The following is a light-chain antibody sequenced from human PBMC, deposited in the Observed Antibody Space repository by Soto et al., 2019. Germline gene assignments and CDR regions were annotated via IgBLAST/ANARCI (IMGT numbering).Light chain of an antibody. V-gene: IGLV1-40*01. CDR2: GNS. J-gene: IGLJ2*01. Sequence: QSVLTQPPSVSGAPGQRVTISCTGSSSNIGAGYDVHGYQQLPGTAPKLLIYGNSNRPSGVPDRFSGSKSGTSASLAIPGLQAEDEADYYCQSYDSSLSGVVFGGGTKLTVL. CDR3: QSYDSSLSGVV. CDR1: SSNIGAGYD.